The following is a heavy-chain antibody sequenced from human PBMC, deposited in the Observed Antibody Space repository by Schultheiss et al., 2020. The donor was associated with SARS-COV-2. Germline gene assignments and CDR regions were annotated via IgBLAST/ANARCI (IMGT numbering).Heavy chain of an antibody. Sequence: GGSLRLSCAASGFTVSSNYMSWVRQAPGKGLEWVAVISYDGSNKYYADSVKGRFTISRDNAKNSLYLQMNSLRAEDTALYYCAKGHTGGVAGTFDYWGQGTLVTVSS. CDR3: AKGHTGGVAGTFDY. J-gene: IGHJ4*02. CDR1: GFTVSSNY. D-gene: IGHD6-19*01. CDR2: ISYDGSNK. V-gene: IGHV3-30*18.